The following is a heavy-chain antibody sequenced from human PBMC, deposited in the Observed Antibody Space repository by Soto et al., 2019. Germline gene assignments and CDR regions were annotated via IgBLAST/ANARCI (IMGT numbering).Heavy chain of an antibody. Sequence: QITLKESGPTLVKPTQTLTLTCTFSGFSLSTSGVGVGWIRQPPGKALQWLALIYWDDNERYSPSLKSRLTLTKDPAKHQVVLTMTTMDPVDTATYYCAPRRRPPYYFDYWGQGTLVTASS. J-gene: IGHJ4*02. CDR2: IYWDDNE. CDR1: GFSLSTSGVG. V-gene: IGHV2-5*02. D-gene: IGHD6-6*01. CDR3: APRRRPPYYFDY.